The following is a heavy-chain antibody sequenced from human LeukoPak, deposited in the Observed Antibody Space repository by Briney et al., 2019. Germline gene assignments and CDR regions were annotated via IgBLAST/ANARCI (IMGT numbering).Heavy chain of an antibody. V-gene: IGHV5-51*01. CDR2: IFPGDSDT. J-gene: IGHJ4*02. D-gene: IGHD6-6*01. CDR3: AREREY. Sequence: GESLKLSCQGSGYSFASYWIAWVRQMPGKGLEWMGVIFPGDSDTRYSPSFQGQVTISADKSISTAYLQWSSLKASDTAMYYCAREREYWGQGTLVTVSS. CDR1: GYSFASYW.